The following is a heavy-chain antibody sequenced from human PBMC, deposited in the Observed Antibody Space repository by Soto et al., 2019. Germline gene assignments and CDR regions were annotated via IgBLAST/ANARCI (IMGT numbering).Heavy chain of an antibody. CDR1: GFIFTSTS. CDR2: ITVGTGST. J-gene: IGHJ4*01. V-gene: IGHV1-58*01. Sequence: GASVQVSCKASGFIFTSTSVQWVRQARGQHLEWIGWITVGTGSTNYAQKFQEGVTLTRDMSTSTAYIELSNLRSEDTALYYCCAGDSSCYYGGWGRGTPATVSS. D-gene: IGHD3-22*01. CDR3: CAGDSSCYYGG.